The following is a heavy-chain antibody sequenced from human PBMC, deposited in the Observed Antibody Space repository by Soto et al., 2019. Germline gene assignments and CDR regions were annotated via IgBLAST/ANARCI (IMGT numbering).Heavy chain of an antibody. CDR1: GFTFSSYS. D-gene: IGHD6-13*01. V-gene: IGHV3-21*01. CDR3: ARVVQAAAAHYYYYGMDV. J-gene: IGHJ6*02. Sequence: LRLSCAASGFTFSSYSMNWVRQAPGKGLEWVSSISSSSSYIYYADPVKGRFTISRDNAKNSLYLQMNSLRAEDTAVYYCARVVQAAAAHYYYYGMDVWGQGTTVTAP. CDR2: ISSSSSYI.